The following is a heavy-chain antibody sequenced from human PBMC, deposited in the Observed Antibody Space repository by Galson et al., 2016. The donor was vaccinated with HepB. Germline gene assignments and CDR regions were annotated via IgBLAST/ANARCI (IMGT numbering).Heavy chain of an antibody. CDR2: ISAYNGKT. CDR3: ARGPRPLYESTGFYFYGMDV. J-gene: IGHJ6*02. Sequence: SVKVSCKASGYTFNNYVISWVRQAPGQGLEWVGWISAYNGKTNFPEKYLGRVTLTTDTSARTAYMELRSLRSGDTAVCYCARGPRPLYESTGFYFYGMDVGGRGTTLTVSS. CDR1: GYTFNNYV. D-gene: IGHD3-22*01. V-gene: IGHV1-18*01.